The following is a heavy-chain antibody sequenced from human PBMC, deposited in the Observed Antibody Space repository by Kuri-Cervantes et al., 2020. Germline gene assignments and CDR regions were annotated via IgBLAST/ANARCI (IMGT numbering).Heavy chain of an antibody. D-gene: IGHD6-19*01. Sequence: GESLKISCAASGFTFSTYSMTWVRQAPGKGLEWVSAISADSVTIYYADSVKGRFTMSRDNSKNTLYLQMSSLRAEDTAVYYCAKNGQWPTYDPWGQGALVTVSS. V-gene: IGHV3-23*01. CDR2: ISADSVTI. CDR3: AKNGQWPTYDP. J-gene: IGHJ5*02. CDR1: GFTFSTYS.